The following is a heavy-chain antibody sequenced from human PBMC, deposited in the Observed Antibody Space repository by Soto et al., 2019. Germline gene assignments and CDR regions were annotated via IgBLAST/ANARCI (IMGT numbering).Heavy chain of an antibody. Sequence: GASVKVSCKASGGTLSSYTFIWVRQAPGQGLEWMGRVIPNLGVTNYAKKFQGRFTIVVDTSTSTAYMELNSLRSEDTAVYYCARDLPGIAVAGPTSGDGMDVWGQGTTVTVSS. CDR3: ARDLPGIAVAGPTSGDGMDV. D-gene: IGHD6-19*01. J-gene: IGHJ6*02. CDR1: GGTLSSYT. CDR2: VIPNLGVT. V-gene: IGHV1-69*04.